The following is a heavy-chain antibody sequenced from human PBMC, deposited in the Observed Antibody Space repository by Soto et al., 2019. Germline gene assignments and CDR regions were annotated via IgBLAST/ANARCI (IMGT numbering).Heavy chain of an antibody. CDR1: GFTFSSYS. V-gene: IGHV3-48*01. CDR2: ISSSSSTI. CDR3: ARTLRVAGYDAFDI. Sequence: GGSLRLSCAASGFTFSSYSMNWVRQAPGKGLEWVSYISSSSSTIYYADSVKGRFTISRDNAKNSLYLQMNSLRAEDTAVYYCARTLRVAGYDAFDIWGQGTIVTVSS. J-gene: IGHJ3*02. D-gene: IGHD6-19*01.